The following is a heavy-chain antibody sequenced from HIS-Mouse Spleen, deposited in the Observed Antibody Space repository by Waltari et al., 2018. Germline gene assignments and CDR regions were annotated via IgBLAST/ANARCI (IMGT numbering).Heavy chain of an antibody. J-gene: IGHJ6*02. Sequence: EVQLVESGGGLIQPGGSLRLSCAASGFTVSSNYRSWVRQAPGKGLGWVSVIYSGGSTYYADSVKGRFTISRDNSKNTLYLQMNSLRAEDTAVYYCARDTVIAARSYGMDVWGQGTTVTVSS. V-gene: IGHV3-53*01. CDR3: ARDTVIAARSYGMDV. CDR1: GFTVSSNY. D-gene: IGHD6-6*01. CDR2: IYSGGST.